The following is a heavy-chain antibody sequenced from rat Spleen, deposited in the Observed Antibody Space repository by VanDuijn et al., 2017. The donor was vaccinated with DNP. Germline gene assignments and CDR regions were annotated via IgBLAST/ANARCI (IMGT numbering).Heavy chain of an antibody. Sequence: EVQLVESGGGLVQPGRSLKLSCVASGFTFNNYWMTWIRQAPGKGLEWVASISYDGVSTYYRDSVKGRFSLSRDNAKSTLYLQLNSLRSEDTAIYYCVRPDVYYGLEDWSANWGQGTLVTVSS. J-gene: IGHJ3*01. CDR3: VRPDVYYGLEDWSAN. D-gene: IGHD1-6*01. CDR2: ISYDGVST. CDR1: GFTFNNYW. V-gene: IGHV5-31*01.